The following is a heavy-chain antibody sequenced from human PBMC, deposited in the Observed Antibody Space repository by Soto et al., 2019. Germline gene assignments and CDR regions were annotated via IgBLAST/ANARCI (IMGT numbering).Heavy chain of an antibody. Sequence: ASVKVSCKASGYTFTGHYIHWVRQAPEQGPEWMGEIGPESGATRYARKFQGRVTMTRDMSITTVYMELNNLSPDDTAVYYCGRGRSGQIVVFYWGQGTPVTVSS. CDR3: GRGRSGQIVVFY. V-gene: IGHV1-2*02. D-gene: IGHD1-26*01. J-gene: IGHJ4*02. CDR1: GYTFTGHY. CDR2: IGPESGAT.